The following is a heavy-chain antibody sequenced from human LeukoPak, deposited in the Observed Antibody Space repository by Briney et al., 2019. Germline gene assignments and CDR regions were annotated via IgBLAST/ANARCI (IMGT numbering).Heavy chain of an antibody. CDR1: GFTFSSYG. CDR3: AKDPQKWESYFDY. J-gene: IGHJ4*02. Sequence: QPGGSLRLSCAASGFTFSSYGMHWVRQAPGKGLEWVAFIRYDGSNKYYADSVKGRFTISRDNSKNTLYLQMNSLGAEDTAVYYCAKDPQKWESYFDYWGQGTLVTVSS. V-gene: IGHV3-30*02. D-gene: IGHD1-26*01. CDR2: IRYDGSNK.